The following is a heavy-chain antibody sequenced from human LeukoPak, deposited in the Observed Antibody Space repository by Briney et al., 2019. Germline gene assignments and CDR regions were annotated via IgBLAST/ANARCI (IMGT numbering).Heavy chain of an antibody. V-gene: IGHV3-33*01. Sequence: PGGSLRLSCAASGFTFSSYGMHWVRQAPGKGLEWVAVIWYDGSNKYYADSVKGRFTISRDNSKNTLYLQMNSLRAEDTAVYYCARGGTVRNGMDVWGQGTTVTVSS. D-gene: IGHD1-26*01. CDR1: GFTFSSYG. J-gene: IGHJ6*02. CDR2: IWYDGSNK. CDR3: ARGGTVRNGMDV.